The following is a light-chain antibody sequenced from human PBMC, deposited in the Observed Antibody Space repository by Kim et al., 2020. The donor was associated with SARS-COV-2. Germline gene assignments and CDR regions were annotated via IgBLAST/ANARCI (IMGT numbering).Light chain of an antibody. CDR3: QQYKNWPPLT. J-gene: IGKJ4*01. Sequence: EIVMTQSPATLSVSPGEKVTLSCRASQSVGSNLAWYQQKPGQAPRLLIYAASARATGLPDRFSGSGSGTEFTLTITGLQSEDFAIYYCQQYKNWPPLTFGGGTQVEIK. V-gene: IGKV3-15*01. CDR2: AAS. CDR1: QSVGSN.